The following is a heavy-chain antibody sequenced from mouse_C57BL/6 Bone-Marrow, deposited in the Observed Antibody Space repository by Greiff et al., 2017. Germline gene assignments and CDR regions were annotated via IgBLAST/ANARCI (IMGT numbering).Heavy chain of an antibody. V-gene: IGHV1-39*01. CDR3: ARIPLYYYGSSFSHDMDY. Sequence: EVQRVESGPELVKPGASVKISCKASGYSFSDYNMNWVNQSNGKSLEWIGVINPNYGTTSYNQKFKGQATLTVDQSSSTAYMQPKNLTSEESAVHYCARIPLYYYGSSFSHDMDYWGQGTSVTVSS. J-gene: IGHJ4*01. CDR1: GYSFSDYN. D-gene: IGHD1-1*01. CDR2: INPNYGTT.